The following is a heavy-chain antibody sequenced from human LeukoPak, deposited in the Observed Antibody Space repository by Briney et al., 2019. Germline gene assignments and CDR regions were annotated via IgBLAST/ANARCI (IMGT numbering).Heavy chain of an antibody. J-gene: IGHJ4*02. V-gene: IGHV3-66*01. Sequence: PGGSLRLSCAASGFTVSTHYMSWVRQAPGKGLEWASVIFNGGSTYYADSVKGRFIISRDNSKNTVYLQMNSLRAEDTAVYYCARDGEYSYGYGFDYWGQGTLVTVSS. CDR1: GFTVSTHY. CDR3: ARDGEYSYGYGFDY. CDR2: IFNGGST. D-gene: IGHD5-18*01.